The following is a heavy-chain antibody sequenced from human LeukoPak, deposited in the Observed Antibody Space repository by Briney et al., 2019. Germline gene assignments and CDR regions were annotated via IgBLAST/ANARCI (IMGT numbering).Heavy chain of an antibody. CDR2: IKEDGSEK. J-gene: IGHJ4*02. CDR1: GFTFDSYW. D-gene: IGHD6-13*01. CDR3: AREIGSAARGR. V-gene: IGHV3-7*05. Sequence: GGSLRLSCATSGFTFDSYWMSWVRQAPGKGLEWVANIKEDGSEKYYVDSVKGQFTISRDNAKNSVYLQMKSLRAEDTAMYYCAREIGSAARGRWGQGTLVIVS.